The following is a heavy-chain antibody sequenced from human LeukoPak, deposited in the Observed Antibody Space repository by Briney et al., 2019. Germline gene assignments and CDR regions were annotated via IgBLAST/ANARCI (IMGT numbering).Heavy chain of an antibody. CDR2: ISWDGGST. V-gene: IGHV3-43D*03. D-gene: IGHD3-10*01. CDR1: GFTFDDYA. CDR3: AKDLRKYYGSGSYDPYYYYMDV. J-gene: IGHJ6*03. Sequence: GGSLRLSCAASGFTFDDYAMHWVRQAPGKGLEWVSLISWDGGSTYYADSVKGRFTISRDNSKNSLYLQMNSLRAEDTALYHCAKDLRKYYGSGSYDPYYYYMDVWGKGTTVTVSS.